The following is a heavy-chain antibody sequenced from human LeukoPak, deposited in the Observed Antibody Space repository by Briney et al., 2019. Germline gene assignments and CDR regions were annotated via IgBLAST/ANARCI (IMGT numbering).Heavy chain of an antibody. CDR2: ISGSGGST. D-gene: IGHD6-19*01. Sequence: PGGSLRLSCAASGFTFSSYAMSWVGQAPGKGLEWVSAISGSGGSTYYADSVKGRFTISRDNSKNTLYLQMNSLRAEDTAIYYCAKDEQWLVFYYFDYWGQGTLVTVSS. V-gene: IGHV3-23*01. J-gene: IGHJ4*02. CDR1: GFTFSSYA. CDR3: AKDEQWLVFYYFDY.